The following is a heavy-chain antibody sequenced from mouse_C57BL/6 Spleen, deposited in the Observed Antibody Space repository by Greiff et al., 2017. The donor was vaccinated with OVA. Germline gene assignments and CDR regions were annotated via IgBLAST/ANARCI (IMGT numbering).Heavy chain of an antibody. V-gene: IGHV1-5*01. CDR2: IYPGNSDT. J-gene: IGHJ3*01. CDR1: GYTFTSYW. D-gene: IGHD4-1*01. Sequence: EVKLQESGTVLARPGASVKMSCKTSGYTFTSYWMHWVKQRPGQGLEWIGDIYPGNSDTSYKQKFKGKAKMTAVTAARTAYMALRSLTNADTAVYYWTGEWTGGFAYWGQGTLVTVSA. CDR3: TGEWTGGFAY.